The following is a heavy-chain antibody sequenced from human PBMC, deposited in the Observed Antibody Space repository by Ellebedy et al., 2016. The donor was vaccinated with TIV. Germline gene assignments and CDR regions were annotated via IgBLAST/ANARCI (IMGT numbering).Heavy chain of an antibody. CDR1: GFTFSNAW. CDR3: ARGGY. Sequence: GESLKISCAASGFTFSNAWMNWVRQAPGKGLEWVGRIKSKTDGGTTDYAAPVKGRFTIPRDDSKNTLYRQMNSLRAEDTAVYYCARGGYWGQGTLVTVSS. CDR2: IKSKTDGGTT. V-gene: IGHV3-15*07. J-gene: IGHJ4*02.